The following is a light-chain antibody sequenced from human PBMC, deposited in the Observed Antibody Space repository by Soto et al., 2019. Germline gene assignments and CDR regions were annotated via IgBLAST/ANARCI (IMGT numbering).Light chain of an antibody. CDR3: MQGTHWPWT. J-gene: IGKJ1*01. CDR2: EVS. CDR1: QSLIHSDGNTY. Sequence: DVVMTQSPLSLPVTLGQPASISCRSSQSLIHSDGNTYLSWFQQRPGQSPRRLIYEVSDRDSGVPDRFTGSGSGTDFTLKISRVEAEDVGVYYFMQGTHWPWTFGQGTEVEIK. V-gene: IGKV2-30*02.